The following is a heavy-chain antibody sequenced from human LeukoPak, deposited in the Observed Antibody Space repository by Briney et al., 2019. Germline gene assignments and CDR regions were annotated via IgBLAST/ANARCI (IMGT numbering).Heavy chain of an antibody. CDR2: ISNDGSRK. D-gene: IGHD6-13*01. V-gene: IGHV3-30*03. J-gene: IGHJ4*02. Sequence: PGRSLRLSCAPSGFTFSRHGMHWVRQAPGKGLEWVAIISNDGSRKYYAHSVEGRFTVSRDNAKNSLYLQMNSLRAEDTAVYYCARDFQQLWEYYFDYWGQGTLVTVSS. CDR1: GFTFSRHG. CDR3: ARDFQQLWEYYFDY.